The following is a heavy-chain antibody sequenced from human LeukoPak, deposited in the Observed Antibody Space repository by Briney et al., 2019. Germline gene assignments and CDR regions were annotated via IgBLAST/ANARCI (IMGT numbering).Heavy chain of an antibody. V-gene: IGHV1-18*01. J-gene: IGHJ4*02. CDR3: ARVFGVVVPAATYGFGY. Sequence: ASVKVSCKASGYTFTSYGISWVRQAPGQGLEWMGWISAYNGNTNYAQKLQGRVTMTTDTSTSTAYMELRSLRSDDTAVYYCARVFGVVVPAATYGFGYSGQGTLVTVSS. CDR2: ISAYNGNT. D-gene: IGHD2-2*01. CDR1: GYTFTSYG.